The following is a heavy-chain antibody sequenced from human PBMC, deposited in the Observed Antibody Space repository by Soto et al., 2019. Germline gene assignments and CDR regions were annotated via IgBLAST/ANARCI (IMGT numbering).Heavy chain of an antibody. V-gene: IGHV4-59*08. CDR1: GGSISTYY. CDR2: IYYGGSA. CDR3: PRGGHCTDGVCSALDY. D-gene: IGHD2-8*01. Sequence: QVQLQESGPGLVKPSETLSLTCTVSGGSISTYYWSWIRQPPGKGLEWIGYIYYGGSANYNPSLKRRVTISVDRSQKQFSLKLNSVTAADTAVYYCPRGGHCTDGVCSALDYWGQGTLVTVSS. J-gene: IGHJ4*02.